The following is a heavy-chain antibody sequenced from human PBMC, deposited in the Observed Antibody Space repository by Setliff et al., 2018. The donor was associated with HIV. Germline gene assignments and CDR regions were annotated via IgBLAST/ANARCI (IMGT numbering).Heavy chain of an antibody. CDR1: GNSFNGDF. CDR2: VKLSSGGT. Sequence: ASVKVSCKAPGNSFNGDFLNWVRQAPGQGLEWMGNVKLSSGGTKFAQKFLGRVTMTRDTSTNTAFMELRRLNSDDTATYFCVTSPGSFTSVDETETGDYWGQGTLVTVSS. CDR3: VTSPGSFTSVDETETGDY. V-gene: IGHV1-2*02. J-gene: IGHJ4*02.